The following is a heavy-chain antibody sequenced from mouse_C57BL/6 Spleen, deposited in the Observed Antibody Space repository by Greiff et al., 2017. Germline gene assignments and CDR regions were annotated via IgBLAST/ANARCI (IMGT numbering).Heavy chain of an antibody. Sequence: QVQLQQSGAELVRPGASVTLSCKASGYTFTDYEMHWVKQTPVHGLEWIGAIDPETGGTAYNQKFKGKAILTADKSSSTAYMELRSLTSEDSAVYYCTRRGALTGIFAYWGQGTLVTVSA. CDR1: GYTFTDYE. CDR2: IDPETGGT. J-gene: IGHJ3*01. D-gene: IGHD4-1*01. CDR3: TRRGALTGIFAY. V-gene: IGHV1-15*01.